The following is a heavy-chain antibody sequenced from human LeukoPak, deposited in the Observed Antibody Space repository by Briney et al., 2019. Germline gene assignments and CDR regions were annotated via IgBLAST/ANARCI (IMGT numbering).Heavy chain of an antibody. D-gene: IGHD3-10*01. Sequence: SGRSLRLSCAASGFTFDDYAMHWVRQAPGKCLEWVSGISWNSGSIGYADSVKGRFTISRDNAKNSLYLQMNSLRAEDTALYYCAKDSPLGGSGRLYYYGMDVWGQGTTVTVSS. CDR3: AKDSPLGGSGRLYYYGMDV. CDR1: GFTFDDYA. V-gene: IGHV3-9*01. CDR2: ISWNSGSI. J-gene: IGHJ6*02.